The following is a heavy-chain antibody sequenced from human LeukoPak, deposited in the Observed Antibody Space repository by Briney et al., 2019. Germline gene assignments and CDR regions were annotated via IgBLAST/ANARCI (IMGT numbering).Heavy chain of an antibody. D-gene: IGHD5-18*01. V-gene: IGHV3-21*01. Sequence: GGSLRLSCVASGFTFSSHGMNWVRQAPGKGLEWVSSISISSSYIYYADSVKGRFTVSRDNAKNSLFLQMNSMRAEDTAVYYCARIGYTYGPLGYYYYMDVWGKGTTVTISS. CDR2: ISISSSYI. J-gene: IGHJ6*03. CDR1: GFTFSSHG. CDR3: ARIGYTYGPLGYYYYMDV.